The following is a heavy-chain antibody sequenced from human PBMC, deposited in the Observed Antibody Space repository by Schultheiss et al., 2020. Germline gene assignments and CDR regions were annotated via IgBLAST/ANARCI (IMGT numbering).Heavy chain of an antibody. CDR3: ARDDSSGYETSGMDV. J-gene: IGHJ6*02. CDR1: GFTFSSYW. V-gene: IGHV3-21*01. CDR2: ISSSSSYI. Sequence: GGSLRLSCAGSGFTFSSYWMHWVRQAPGKGLEWVSSISSSSSYIYYADSVKGRFTISRDNSKNTLYLQMGSLRAEDTAVYYCARDDSSGYETSGMDVWRRGSPVTVSS. D-gene: IGHD3-22*01.